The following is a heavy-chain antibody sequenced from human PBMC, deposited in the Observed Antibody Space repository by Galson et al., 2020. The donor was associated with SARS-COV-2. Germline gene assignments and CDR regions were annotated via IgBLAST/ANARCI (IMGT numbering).Heavy chain of an antibody. D-gene: IGHD5-12*01. V-gene: IGHV3-7*01. CDR2: IKQDGSDR. Sequence: LTCAASGFMFSSNWMSWVRQAPGKGLQWVANIKQDGSDRYYVDSVKGRFTISSDNAKNSVYLQMNNLRVDDTGVYYCARDEDGYNDFWGQGTLVAVSS. J-gene: IGHJ4*02. CDR3: ARDEDGYNDF. CDR1: GFMFSSNW.